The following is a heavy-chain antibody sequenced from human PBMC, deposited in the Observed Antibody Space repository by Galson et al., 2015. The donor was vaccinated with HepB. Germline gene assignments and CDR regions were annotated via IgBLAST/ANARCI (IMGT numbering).Heavy chain of an antibody. CDR3: ARDLEPRLYRGWFDP. Sequence: SVKVSCKASGYTFTSYAMHWVRQAPGQRLEWMGWINAGNGNTKYSQKFQGRVTITRDTSASTAYMELSSLRSEDTAVYYCARDLEPRLYRGWFDPWGQGTLVTVSS. CDR2: INAGNGNT. CDR1: GYTFTSYA. D-gene: IGHD3-16*01. V-gene: IGHV1-3*01. J-gene: IGHJ5*02.